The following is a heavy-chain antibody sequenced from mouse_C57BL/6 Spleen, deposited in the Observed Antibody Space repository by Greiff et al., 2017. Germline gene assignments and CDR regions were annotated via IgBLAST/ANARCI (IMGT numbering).Heavy chain of an antibody. V-gene: IGHV14-4*01. CDR1: GFNIKDDY. CDR2: IDPENGDT. D-gene: IGHD2-4*01. J-gene: IGHJ3*01. CDR3: TTYNYRILAG. Sequence: EVKLMESGAELVRPGASVKLSCTASGFNIKDDYMHWVKQRPEQGLEWIGWIDPENGDTEYASKFQGKATITADTSSNTPYLQLSSLTSEDTAVYYCTTYNYRILAGWGPGTLVTVSA.